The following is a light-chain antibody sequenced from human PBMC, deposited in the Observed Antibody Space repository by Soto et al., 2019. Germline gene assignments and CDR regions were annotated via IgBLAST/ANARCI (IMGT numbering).Light chain of an antibody. Sequence: EVELSQSPATLSLSQRERATLYCRASQSVSSYLAWYQQKPGQAPRLLIYDASNRATGVPARFSGSGSGTDFTLTISSLEPEDFAVYYCQQRSNWPWTFGQGSKVDIK. CDR1: QSVSSY. CDR3: QQRSNWPWT. J-gene: IGKJ1*01. CDR2: DAS. V-gene: IGKV3-11*01.